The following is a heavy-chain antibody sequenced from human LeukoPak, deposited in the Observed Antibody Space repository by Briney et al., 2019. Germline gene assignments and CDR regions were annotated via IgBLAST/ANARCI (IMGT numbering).Heavy chain of an antibody. Sequence: SETLTLTCAVSGGSISGNDYYWGWIPQPPGKGLEWIRTSYYSGTTYYNPSLKSRHTISVDTSKSQFCLKLSSVTAADTAVYYCARQSYDAGSYSVLDHWGQGTLVTVSS. J-gene: IGHJ4*02. CDR3: ARQSYDAGSYSVLDH. CDR1: GGSISGNDYY. D-gene: IGHD3-10*01. CDR2: SYYSGTT. V-gene: IGHV4-39*01.